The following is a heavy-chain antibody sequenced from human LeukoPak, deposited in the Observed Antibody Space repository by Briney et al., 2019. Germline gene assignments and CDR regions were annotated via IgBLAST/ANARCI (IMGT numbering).Heavy chain of an antibody. CDR1: GFTVSSNY. CDR3: ARESAVARYFDY. CDR2: IYSGGST. D-gene: IGHD6-19*01. V-gene: IGHV3-53*01. J-gene: IGHJ4*02. Sequence: PGGSLRLSCAASGFTVSSNYMSWVRQAPGKGLEWVSVIYSGGSTYYADSVKGRFTISRDNSKNTLYLQMNSLRAEDTAVYYCARESAVARYFDYWGQGTLVTVSS.